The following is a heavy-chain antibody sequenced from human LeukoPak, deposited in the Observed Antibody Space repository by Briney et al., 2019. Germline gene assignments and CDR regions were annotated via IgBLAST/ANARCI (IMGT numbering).Heavy chain of an antibody. CDR3: ARVSAITGATDALDF. CDR2: IRKKPNSYTT. V-gene: IGHV3-72*01. CDR1: GFTFSDHF. J-gene: IGHJ3*01. D-gene: IGHD1-20*01. Sequence: GGSLRLSCAASGFTFSDHFMDWVRQAPGKGLEWVGRIRKKPNSYTTEYAASVKGRFTISRDDSKNSLYLQMNSLGAEDTGVYYCARVSAITGATDALDFRGQGAMVTVSS.